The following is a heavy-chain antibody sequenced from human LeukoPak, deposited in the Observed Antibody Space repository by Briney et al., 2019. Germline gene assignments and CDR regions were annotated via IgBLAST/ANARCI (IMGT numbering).Heavy chain of an antibody. V-gene: IGHV3-9*03. CDR1: GFTFDDYA. CDR2: ISWNSGSI. Sequence: GRSLRLSCAASGFTFDDYAMHWVRQAPGKGLEWVSGISWNSGSIGYADSVKGRFTISRDNGKNSLYLQMNSLRAEDMALYYCAKDFYSSSWYYFDYWGQGTLVTVSS. D-gene: IGHD6-13*01. J-gene: IGHJ4*02. CDR3: AKDFYSSSWYYFDY.